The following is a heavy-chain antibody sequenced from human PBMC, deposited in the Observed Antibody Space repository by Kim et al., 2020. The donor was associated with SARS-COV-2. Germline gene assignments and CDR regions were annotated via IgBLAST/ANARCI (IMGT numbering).Heavy chain of an antibody. Sequence: YADSVEGRFSIFRDNAQKSLFLQMNSLRAEDTAVYYCARDNPTVADFDSWGQGTLVTISS. D-gene: IGHD4-17*01. CDR3: ARDNPTVADFDS. J-gene: IGHJ4*02. V-gene: IGHV3-48*03.